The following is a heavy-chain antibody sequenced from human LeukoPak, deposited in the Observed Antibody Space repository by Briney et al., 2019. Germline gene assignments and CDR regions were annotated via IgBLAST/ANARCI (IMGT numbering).Heavy chain of an antibody. Sequence: SETLSLTCTVSGDSISTSYFWTWIRQSAGKGLEWIGRIYSSGSTTYNPSLKSRVTMSIDTSRNQFSLNLSSVTAADTAVYYCARDGIHYSSGFDPWGQGILVTVSS. CDR1: GDSISTSYF. V-gene: IGHV4-4*07. J-gene: IGHJ5*02. CDR2: IYSSGST. CDR3: ARDGIHYSSGFDP. D-gene: IGHD3-10*01.